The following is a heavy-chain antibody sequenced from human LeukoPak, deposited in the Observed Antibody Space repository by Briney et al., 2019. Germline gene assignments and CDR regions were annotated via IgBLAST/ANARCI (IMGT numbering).Heavy chain of an antibody. CDR2: INHSGST. CDR3: ARGSTSSSRWFDP. Sequence: SETLSLTCAVSGGSFSGYYWSWIRQPPGKGLEWIGEINHSGSTNYNPSLKSRVTISVDTSKNQFSLKLSSVTAADTAVYYCARGSTSSSRWFDPWGQGTLVSVSS. V-gene: IGHV4-34*01. D-gene: IGHD6-13*01. J-gene: IGHJ5*02. CDR1: GGSFSGYY.